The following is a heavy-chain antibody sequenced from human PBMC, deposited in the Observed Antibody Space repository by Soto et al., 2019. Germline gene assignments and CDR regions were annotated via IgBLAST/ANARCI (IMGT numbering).Heavy chain of an antibody. CDR3: AHSSDTAMALDY. Sequence: QITLKESGPTLVKPTQTLTLTCTFSGFSLRSSGVGVDWIRQPPGKALEWLALIYWDDDKRYSPSLKSRLTITKDTSKNQVVLTMTNMDHVDTATYYCAHSSDTAMALDYWGQGTLVTVSS. J-gene: IGHJ4*02. CDR1: GFSLRSSGVG. V-gene: IGHV2-5*02. D-gene: IGHD5-18*01. CDR2: IYWDDDK.